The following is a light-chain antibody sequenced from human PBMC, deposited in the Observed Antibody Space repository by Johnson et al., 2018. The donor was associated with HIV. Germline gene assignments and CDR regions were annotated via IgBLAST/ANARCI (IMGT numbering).Light chain of an antibody. J-gene: IGLJ1*01. CDR1: SSNIGKNY. Sequence: QAVLTQPPSVSAAPGQMVSISCSGSSSNIGKNYVSWYQQFPGTAPKLLIHENKKRPSGIPDRFSGSKSGTSATLGITGLQTGDEADYYCGTWDNTLRTGFFGTGTKVTVL. V-gene: IGLV1-51*02. CDR3: GTWDNTLRTGF. CDR2: ENK.